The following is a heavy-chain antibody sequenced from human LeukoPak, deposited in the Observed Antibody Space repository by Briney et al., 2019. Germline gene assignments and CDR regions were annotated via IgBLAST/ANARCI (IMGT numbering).Heavy chain of an antibody. J-gene: IGHJ4*02. CDR3: ARTYSCAALYYFDY. Sequence: GGSLRLSCAASGFTVSTNYMTWVRQAPGKGLEWVSVVYSGGSTYYADSVKGRFTISRDNSKNTLYLQMNSLRAEDTAVYYCARTYSCAALYYFDYWGQGTLVTVSS. V-gene: IGHV3-66*01. CDR1: GFTVSTNY. D-gene: IGHD3-22*01. CDR2: VYSGGST.